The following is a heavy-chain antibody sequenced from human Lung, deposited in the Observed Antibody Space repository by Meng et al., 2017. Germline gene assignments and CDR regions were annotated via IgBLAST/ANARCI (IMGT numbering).Heavy chain of an antibody. J-gene: IGHJ4*02. CDR3: ARGPTTMAHDFDY. D-gene: IGHD4-11*01. CDR1: GGSFSDYY. V-gene: IGHV4-34*01. CDR2: INHSGST. Sequence: QVQPQQWGDGLFKPSETLSLTCVVSGGSFSDYYWSWIRQPPGKGLEWIGEINHSGSTNYNPSLESRATISVDTSQNNLSLKLSSVTAADSAVYYCARGPTTMAHDFDYWGQGTLVTVSS.